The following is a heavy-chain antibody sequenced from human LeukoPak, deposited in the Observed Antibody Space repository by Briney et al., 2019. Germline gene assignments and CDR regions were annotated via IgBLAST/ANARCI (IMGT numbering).Heavy chain of an antibody. D-gene: IGHD2-15*01. V-gene: IGHV3-23*01. CDR2: ISTSGDRI. Sequence: GGSLRLSCAASGFTFSSYGMSWVRQAPGQGLEWVSVISTSGDRIYYADSVKGRFTISRDNSKDTLFLQMNSLRAEDTAVYYCARDYRRYCSGGSCYWFDPWGQGTLVTVSS. CDR1: GFTFSSYG. CDR3: ARDYRRYCSGGSCYWFDP. J-gene: IGHJ5*02.